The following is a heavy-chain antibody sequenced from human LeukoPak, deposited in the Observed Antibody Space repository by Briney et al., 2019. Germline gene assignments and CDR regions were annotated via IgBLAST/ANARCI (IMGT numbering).Heavy chain of an antibody. CDR1: GFTFSSYG. D-gene: IGHD1-1*01. Sequence: GGSLRLSCAASGFTFSSYGMHWVRQAPGEGLEWVSAISGSGDRTHYADSVRGRSTISRDTSKDTLYLQMNSLRADDTAVYYCARDGFNDRSGDNDGFDMWGQGTMVTVSS. CDR2: ISGSGDRT. J-gene: IGHJ3*02. V-gene: IGHV3-23*01. CDR3: ARDGFNDRSGDNDGFDM.